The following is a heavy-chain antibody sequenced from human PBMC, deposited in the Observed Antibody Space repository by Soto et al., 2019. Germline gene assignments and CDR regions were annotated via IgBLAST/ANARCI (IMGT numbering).Heavy chain of an antibody. V-gene: IGHV3-15*01. CDR3: TTSPPISGVFAPDV. J-gene: IGHJ6*02. CDR2: IKSKTDGGTT. CDR1: GFTFSDAL. D-gene: IGHD3-3*01. Sequence: PGGSLRLSCAASGFTFSDALMSWVRQAPGKGLEWVGRIKSKTDGGTTDYAAPVKGRFTISRDDSKNTLYLQMNSLKTEDTAVYYCTTSPPISGVFAPDVWGQGTTMTV.